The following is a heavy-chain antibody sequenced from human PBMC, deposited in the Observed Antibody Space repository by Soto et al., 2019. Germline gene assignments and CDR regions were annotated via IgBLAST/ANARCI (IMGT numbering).Heavy chain of an antibody. CDR2: TYYRSKGKN. V-gene: IGHV6-1*01. D-gene: IGHD3-22*01. Sequence: QTLALTCVIFGDSVASNRATWNWVRQSPSRGLEWLGRTYYRSKGKNDYALSLNSRITINPDTSKNQLSLQLSSVTHDDTAIYYCVRGVDRSFDYWGQGTPVTVSA. J-gene: IGHJ4*02. CDR1: GDSVASNRAT. CDR3: VRGVDRSFDY.